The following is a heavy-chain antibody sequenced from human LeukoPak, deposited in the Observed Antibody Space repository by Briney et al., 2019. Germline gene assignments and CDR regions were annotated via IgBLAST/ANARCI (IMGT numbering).Heavy chain of an antibody. CDR3: ARVGYSSGWPFYYYYGMDV. Sequence: SVKVSCKASGGTFSSYGISWVRQAPGQGLEWMGGIIPISGTAKYAQKFQGRVTITADESTSTAYMELTSLRSEDTAVYYCARVGYSSGWPFYYYYGMDVWGQGTTVTVSS. CDR2: IIPISGTA. J-gene: IGHJ6*02. V-gene: IGHV1-69*13. CDR1: GGTFSSYG. D-gene: IGHD6-19*01.